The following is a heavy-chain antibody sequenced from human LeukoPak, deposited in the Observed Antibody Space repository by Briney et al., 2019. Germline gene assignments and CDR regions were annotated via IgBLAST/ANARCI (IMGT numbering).Heavy chain of an antibody. CDR1: GFTFSAYW. D-gene: IGHD5-24*01. Sequence: GGSLRLSCAASGFTFSAYWMTWVRQAPGRGLEWVANIKEDGTEKNYVDSVKGRFTISRDNVKKSLYLEMNSLRVEDTAVYYCARGRWSDYWGQGTQVTVSS. CDR3: ARGRWSDY. J-gene: IGHJ4*02. CDR2: IKEDGTEK. V-gene: IGHV3-7*01.